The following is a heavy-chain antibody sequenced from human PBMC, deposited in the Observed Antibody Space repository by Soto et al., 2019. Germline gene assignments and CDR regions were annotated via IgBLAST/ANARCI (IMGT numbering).Heavy chain of an antibody. Sequence: SETLSLTCAVYGGSFSGYYWSWIRQPPGKGLEWIGEINHSGSTNYNPSLKSRVTISVDTSKNQFSLKLSSVTAADTAVYYCARGAGYSSSGGWVYWGQGTLVTVSS. J-gene: IGHJ4*02. CDR3: ARGAGYSSSGGWVY. CDR2: INHSGST. V-gene: IGHV4-34*01. CDR1: GGSFSGYY. D-gene: IGHD6-13*01.